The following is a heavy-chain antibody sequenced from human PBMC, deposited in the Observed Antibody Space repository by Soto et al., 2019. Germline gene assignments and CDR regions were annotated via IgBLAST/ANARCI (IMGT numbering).Heavy chain of an antibody. CDR3: ARDRNVPPGGMDV. J-gene: IGHJ6*02. V-gene: IGHV4-61*08. D-gene: IGHD2-2*01. CDR2: IYYSGST. Sequence: SETLSLTCTVSGGSVSSTDHYWSWIRQPPGKGLEWIGYIYYSGSTNYNPSLKSRVIISVDTSKNQLSLKLTSMTAADTAVYYCARDRNVPPGGMDVWGQGTTVTVSS. CDR1: GGSVSSTDHY.